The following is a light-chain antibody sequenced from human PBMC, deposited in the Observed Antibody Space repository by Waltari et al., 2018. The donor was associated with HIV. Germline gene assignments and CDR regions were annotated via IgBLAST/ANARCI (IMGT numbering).Light chain of an antibody. Sequence: QSVLTQPPSASGTPGQRVTIPCSGSSPNIGSNAVSWYQHRPGTSPKPLIFTNNQRPSWVPCLFSAPKSGTSASLAISALQSDDEADYYCAAWDGSLRGGVFGGGTKLTV. J-gene: IGLJ3*02. V-gene: IGLV1-47*01. CDR1: SPNIGSNA. CDR3: AAWDGSLRGGV. CDR2: TNN.